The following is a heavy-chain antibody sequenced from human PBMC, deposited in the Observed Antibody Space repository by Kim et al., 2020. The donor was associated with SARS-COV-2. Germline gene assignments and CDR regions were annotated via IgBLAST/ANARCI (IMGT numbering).Heavy chain of an antibody. J-gene: IGHJ4*02. CDR2: ISSSSSYI. Sequence: GGSLRLSCAASGFTFSSYSMNWVRQAPGKGLEWVSSISSSSSYIYYADSVKGRFTISRDNAKNSLYLQMNSLRAEDTAVYYCARDWDAVVVVAATIFDYWGQGTLVTVSS. V-gene: IGHV3-21*01. CDR1: GFTFSSYS. CDR3: ARDWDAVVVVAATIFDY. D-gene: IGHD2-15*01.